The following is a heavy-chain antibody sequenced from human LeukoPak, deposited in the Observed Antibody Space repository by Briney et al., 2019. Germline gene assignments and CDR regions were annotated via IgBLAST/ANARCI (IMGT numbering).Heavy chain of an antibody. D-gene: IGHD4-23*01. Sequence: SETLSLTCAVSGYSISSGYYWGWIRQPPGKGLEWIGSIYYSGSTYYNPSLMSRVTISVDTSKTQFSLKLSSVTAADTALYYCARLTVAESFGFWGQGTMVTVSS. CDR3: ARLTVAESFGF. V-gene: IGHV4-38-2*01. CDR1: GYSISSGYY. CDR2: IYYSGST. J-gene: IGHJ3*01.